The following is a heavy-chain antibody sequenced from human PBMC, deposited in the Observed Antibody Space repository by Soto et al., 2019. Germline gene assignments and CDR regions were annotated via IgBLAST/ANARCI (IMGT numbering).Heavy chain of an antibody. CDR1: GGSISSGGYY. J-gene: IGHJ4*02. Sequence: QVQLQESGPGLVKPSQTLSLTCTVSGGSISSGGYYWSWIRQHPGKGLEWIGYIYYSGSTYYNPSLKGRVTISVDTSKNQFSLKLSSVTAADTAVYYCACSMVRGVIDYFDYWGQGTLVTVSS. V-gene: IGHV4-31*03. CDR2: IYYSGST. CDR3: ACSMVRGVIDYFDY. D-gene: IGHD3-10*01.